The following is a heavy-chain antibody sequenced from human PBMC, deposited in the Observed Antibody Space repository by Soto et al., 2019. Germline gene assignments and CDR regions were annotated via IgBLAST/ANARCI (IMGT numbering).Heavy chain of an antibody. J-gene: IGHJ6*02. Sequence: GESLKISCKGSGYSFTSYWIGWVRQMPGKGLEWKRIIYPGDSDTRNSPSIKGQITNSADKSISTTNLQWSSLKATNNAMYYCASLGVDQLEDLPTRYYYGMDVWGQGTTVTVSS. D-gene: IGHD1-1*01. CDR1: GYSFTSYW. V-gene: IGHV5-51*01. CDR3: ASLGVDQLEDLPTRYYYGMDV. CDR2: IYPGDSDT.